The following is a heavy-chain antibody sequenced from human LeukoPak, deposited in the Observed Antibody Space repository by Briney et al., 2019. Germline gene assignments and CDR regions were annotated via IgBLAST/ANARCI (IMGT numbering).Heavy chain of an antibody. D-gene: IGHD1-26*01. CDR3: ASGRSGSYYEYFDY. Sequence: ASVKVSCKASGGTFSSYAMHWVRQAPGQRLEWMGWINAGNGNTKYSQKFQGRVTITRDTSASTAYMELSSLRSEDTAVYYCASGRSGSYYEYFDYWGQGTLVTVSS. V-gene: IGHV1-3*01. CDR2: INAGNGNT. J-gene: IGHJ4*02. CDR1: GGTFSSYA.